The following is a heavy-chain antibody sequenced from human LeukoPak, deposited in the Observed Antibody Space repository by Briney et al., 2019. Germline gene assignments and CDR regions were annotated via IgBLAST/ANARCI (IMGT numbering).Heavy chain of an antibody. J-gene: IGHJ3*02. V-gene: IGHV1-69*13. Sequence: PWASVKVSCKASGGTFSSYAISWVRQAPGQGLEWMGGIIPIFGTANYAQKSQGRVTIIADESTSTAYMELSSLRSEDTAVYHCARYIVADRGGNRPKNAFDIWGQGTMVTVSS. CDR1: GGTFSSYA. CDR3: ARYIVADRGGNRPKNAFDI. D-gene: IGHD6-13*01. CDR2: IIPIFGTA.